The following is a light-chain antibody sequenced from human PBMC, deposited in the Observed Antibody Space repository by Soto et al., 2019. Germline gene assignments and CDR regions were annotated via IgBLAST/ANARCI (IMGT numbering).Light chain of an antibody. CDR1: SGHSNYD. CDR2: LNSDGSH. J-gene: IGLJ3*02. Sequence: QSVLTQSPSASASLGASVKLTCTLSSGHSNYDIAWHQQQPEKGPRYLMKLNSDGSHTKGDEIPDRFSGSSSGAERYLTISSLQSEDEADYYCQTWGTGNWVFVGGTKLTVL. CDR3: QTWGTGNWV. V-gene: IGLV4-69*01.